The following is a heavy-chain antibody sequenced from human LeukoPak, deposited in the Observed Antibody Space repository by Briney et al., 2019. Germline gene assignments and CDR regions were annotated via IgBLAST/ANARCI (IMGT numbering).Heavy chain of an antibody. J-gene: IGHJ5*02. CDR3: ARALGYCSGGSCTRGYNWFDP. CDR1: GGSISSSDYY. CDR2: IYYGGST. V-gene: IGHV4-39*01. Sequence: SSETLSLTCTVSGGSISSSDYYWGWIRQPPGKGLEWIGSIYYGGSTYYNPSLKSRVTISVDTSMNQFSLKLSFVTTADTAVYYCARALGYCSGGSCTRGYNWFDPWGQGTLVTVPS. D-gene: IGHD2-15*01.